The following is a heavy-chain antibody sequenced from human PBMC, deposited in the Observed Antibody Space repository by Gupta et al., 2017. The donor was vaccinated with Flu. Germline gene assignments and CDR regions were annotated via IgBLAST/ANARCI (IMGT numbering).Heavy chain of an antibody. Sequence: QVQLVQYGAEVTRPGTSLKISCRASGSAFTNYAIQWVRQAPGQGLELMGWINAANGHTRYSQKFQGRITITRDTSASTVYVEVTSLTSEDTALYYCARTFFGSSGFLDHWGQGTLVTVSS. CDR1: GSAFTNYA. V-gene: IGHV1-3*01. CDR2: INAANGHT. J-gene: IGHJ4*02. CDR3: ARTFFGSSGFLDH. D-gene: IGHD3-22*01.